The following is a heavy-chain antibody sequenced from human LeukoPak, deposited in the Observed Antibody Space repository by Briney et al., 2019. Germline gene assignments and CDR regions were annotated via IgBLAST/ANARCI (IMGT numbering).Heavy chain of an antibody. Sequence: SPTLSLTFAISGDSVSINSAAWNWLRQSPARGLEWLGRTYYRSKWYNEYAGSVNSRLTINPDTSSNHRSLQRKSLCPEDTAVYYCAGGNYWFDGWGRGRLLGVCS. CDR2: TYYRSKWYN. J-gene: IGHJ5*02. CDR3: AGGNYWFDG. V-gene: IGHV6-1*01. D-gene: IGHD2/OR15-2a*01. CDR1: GDSVSINSAA.